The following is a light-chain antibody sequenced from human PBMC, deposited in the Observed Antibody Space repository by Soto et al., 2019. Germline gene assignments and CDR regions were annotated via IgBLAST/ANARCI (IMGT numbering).Light chain of an antibody. CDR3: CSFAGSSTVV. Sequence: QSALTQPDSGSGSPGQSITISCTGTSSDVGRYDLVSWYQHHPGKAPKLMIYKGSKRPSGVSNRFSGSKSGNTASLTVSGLQAEDEADYYCCSFAGSSTVVFGRGTKLTVL. J-gene: IGLJ2*01. V-gene: IGLV2-23*01. CDR1: SSDVGRYDL. CDR2: KGS.